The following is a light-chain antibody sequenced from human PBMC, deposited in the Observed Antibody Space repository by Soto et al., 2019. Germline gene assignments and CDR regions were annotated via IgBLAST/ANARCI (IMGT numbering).Light chain of an antibody. Sequence: DIQMTQSPSTLSGSVGDRVTITCRASQTISSWLAWYQQKPGKAPKLLIYKASTLKSGGPSRFSGSGSGTEFNLTISSRQPDDFATYYCQHYNSYSEAFGQGTKVELK. V-gene: IGKV1-5*03. J-gene: IGKJ1*01. CDR3: QHYNSYSEA. CDR2: KAS. CDR1: QTISSW.